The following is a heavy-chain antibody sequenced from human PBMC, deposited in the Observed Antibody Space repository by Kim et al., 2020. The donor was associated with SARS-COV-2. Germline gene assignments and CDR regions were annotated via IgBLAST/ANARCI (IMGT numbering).Heavy chain of an antibody. CDR3: ARRAGVVQEHYFDY. V-gene: IGHV4-31*03. Sequence: SETLSLTCTVSGGSISSGGYYWSWIRQHPGKGLEWIGYIYYSGSTSYNPSLKSRVTISVDTSKNQFSLKLSSVTAADTAVYYCARRAGVVQEHYFDYWGQGTLVTVSS. D-gene: IGHD3-3*01. J-gene: IGHJ4*02. CDR2: IYYSGST. CDR1: GGSISSGGYY.